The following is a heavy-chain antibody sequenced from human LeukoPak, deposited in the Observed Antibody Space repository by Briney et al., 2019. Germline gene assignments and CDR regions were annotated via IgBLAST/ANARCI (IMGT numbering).Heavy chain of an antibody. Sequence: GASVKVSCKASGYTFTSYGISWVRQAPGQGLEWMGWISAYNGNTNYAQKLQGRVTMTTDTSTSTAYMELRSLRSDDTAVYYCARIPLSGSYYLDSDYWGQGTLVTVSS. V-gene: IGHV1-18*01. CDR3: ARIPLSGSYYLDSDY. CDR2: ISAYNGNT. J-gene: IGHJ4*02. CDR1: GYTFTSYG. D-gene: IGHD3-10*01.